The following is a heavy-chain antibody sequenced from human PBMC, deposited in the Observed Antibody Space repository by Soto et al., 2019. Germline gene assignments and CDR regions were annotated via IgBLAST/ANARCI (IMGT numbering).Heavy chain of an antibody. J-gene: IGHJ4*02. CDR3: AKGLRWIQLWFGIDY. V-gene: IGHV3-23*01. D-gene: IGHD5-18*01. CDR2: ISGSGGST. CDR1: GFTFSSYA. Sequence: GGSLILSCAASGFTFSSYAMSWVRQAPGKGLEWVSAISGSGGSTYYADSVKGRFTISRDNSKNTLYLQMNSLRAEDTAVYYCAKGLRWIQLWFGIDYWGQGTLVTVSS.